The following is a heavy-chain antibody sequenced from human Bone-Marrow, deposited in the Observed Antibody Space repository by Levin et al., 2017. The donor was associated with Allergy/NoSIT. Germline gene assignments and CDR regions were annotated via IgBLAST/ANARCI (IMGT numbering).Heavy chain of an antibody. V-gene: IGHV3-11*01. CDR2: ISTSGDTI. Sequence: GGSLRLSCSASGFTFSDFYMAWIRQAPGMGLEWVSYISTSGDTIYNADSVKGRFTISRDNAAKSLYLQMNSLRVEDTAVYYCARAWGGGSRPDYFDSWGQGALVTVSS. D-gene: IGHD3-16*01. CDR1: GFTFSDFY. CDR3: ARAWGGGSRPDYFDS. J-gene: IGHJ4*02.